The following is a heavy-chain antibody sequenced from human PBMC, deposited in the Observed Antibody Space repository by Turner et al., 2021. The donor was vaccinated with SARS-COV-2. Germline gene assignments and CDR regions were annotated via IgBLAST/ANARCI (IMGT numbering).Heavy chain of an antibody. CDR3: AKEDSYSSGWYGDYFDY. Sequence: EVPLLESGGGLVQPGVSLILPCAASGLTFSSYAMSWVRQAPGKGLGLVSAISGNGGGTYYANSVQGRFTISRDNSKNTLYLQMNSLRAEETAVYYCAKEDSYSSGWYGDYFDYWGQGTLVTVSS. V-gene: IGHV3-23*01. D-gene: IGHD6-19*01. J-gene: IGHJ4*02. CDR2: ISGNGGGT. CDR1: GLTFSSYA.